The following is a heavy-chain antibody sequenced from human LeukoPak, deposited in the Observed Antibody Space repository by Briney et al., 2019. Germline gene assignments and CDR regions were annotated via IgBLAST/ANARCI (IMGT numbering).Heavy chain of an antibody. V-gene: IGHV3-9*02. D-gene: IGHD6-19*01. Sequence: PGGSLRLSCVASGFTSDDYAMHWVRHAPGKGLEWVSGISWNSGSRVYADSVKGRFTISRDNSKNTLYLQMNSLRAEDTAVYYCAKGHGSGWNFFDYWGQGTLVTVSS. CDR2: ISWNSGSR. CDR3: AKGHGSGWNFFDY. J-gene: IGHJ4*02. CDR1: GFTSDDYA.